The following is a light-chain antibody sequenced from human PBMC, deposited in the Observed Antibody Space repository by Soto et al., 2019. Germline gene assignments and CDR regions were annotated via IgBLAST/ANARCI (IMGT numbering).Light chain of an antibody. CDR2: DAT. CDR1: SSDVGTYNL. V-gene: IGLV2-23*01. Sequence: QSALTQPASVSGSPGQSITISCTGTSSDVGTYNLVYWYQHHPGKAPKLLIYDATKRRSGVSNRFSGSKSGNTASLTISGLQAEDEADYYCCSYTTSSTWVFGVGMKLTV. CDR3: CSYTTSSTWV. J-gene: IGLJ3*02.